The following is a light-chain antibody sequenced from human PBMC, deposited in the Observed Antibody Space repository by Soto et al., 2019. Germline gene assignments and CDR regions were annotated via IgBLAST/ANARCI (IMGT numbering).Light chain of an antibody. Sequence: EIVLTQSPGTLSLSPGERATLSCRASQSVSSSYLAWYQQKPGQAPRLLIYGASSRATGIPDRFSGGGSATAFTLTISRLEPADLAVYYCQQYGSSSWTFGQGTKVEIK. J-gene: IGKJ1*01. CDR1: QSVSSSY. V-gene: IGKV3-20*01. CDR3: QQYGSSSWT. CDR2: GAS.